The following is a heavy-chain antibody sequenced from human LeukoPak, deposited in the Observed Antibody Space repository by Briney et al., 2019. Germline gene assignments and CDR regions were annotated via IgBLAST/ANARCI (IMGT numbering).Heavy chain of an antibody. V-gene: IGHV3-11*04. CDR3: AREKGLAGARRYYYYYYMDV. Sequence: GGSLRLSCAASGFTFSDYYMSWIRQAPGKGLEWVSYISSSGSTIYYADSVKGRLTISRDNAKNSLYLQMNSLRAEDTAVYYCAREKGLAGARRYYYYYYMDVWGKGTTVTVSS. CDR1: GFTFSDYY. D-gene: IGHD6-6*01. J-gene: IGHJ6*03. CDR2: ISSSGSTI.